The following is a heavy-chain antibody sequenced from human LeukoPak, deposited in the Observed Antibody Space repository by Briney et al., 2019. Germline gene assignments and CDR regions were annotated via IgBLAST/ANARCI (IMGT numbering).Heavy chain of an antibody. V-gene: IGHV3-74*01. CDR2: INSDGSAT. J-gene: IGHJ4*02. CDR3: AKDNTYYDSSGYSYFDY. CDR1: GFTFSSYW. D-gene: IGHD3-22*01. Sequence: GGSLRLSCAASGFTFSSYWMHWVRQAPGKGLVWVSRINSDGSATTYADSVKGRFTISRDNAKNTVYLQMNSLRAEDTAVYYCAKDNTYYDSSGYSYFDYWGQGTLVTVSS.